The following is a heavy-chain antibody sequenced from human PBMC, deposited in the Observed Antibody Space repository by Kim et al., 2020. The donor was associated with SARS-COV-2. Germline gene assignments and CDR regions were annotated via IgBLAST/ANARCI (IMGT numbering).Heavy chain of an antibody. V-gene: IGHV5-51*01. CDR1: GYSFTSYW. D-gene: IGHD2-21*02. CDR2: IYPGDSDT. CDR3: ARQPRPYCGGDCPPANPDY. Sequence: GESLKISCKGSGYSFTSYWIGWVRQMPGKGLEWMGIIYPGDSDTRYSPSFQGQVTISADKSISTAYLQWSSLKASDTAMYYCARQPRPYCGGDCPPANPDYWGQGTLVTVSS. J-gene: IGHJ4*02.